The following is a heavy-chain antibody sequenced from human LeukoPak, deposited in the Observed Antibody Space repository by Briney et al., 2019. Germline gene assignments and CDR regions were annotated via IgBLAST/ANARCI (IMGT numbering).Heavy chain of an antibody. D-gene: IGHD3-16*01. CDR2: INPNSGDT. J-gene: IGHJ4*02. CDR3: ARVRYRLAETYIDY. V-gene: IGHV1-2*02. CDR1: GYIFTGYY. Sequence: ASVKVSCKASGYIFTGYYMHWVRQAPGQGPEWMGWINPNSGDTNYAQKFQGRVTMTRDTSISTAYMELSRLRSDDTAVYYWARVRYRLAETYIDYWGQGTLVTVSS.